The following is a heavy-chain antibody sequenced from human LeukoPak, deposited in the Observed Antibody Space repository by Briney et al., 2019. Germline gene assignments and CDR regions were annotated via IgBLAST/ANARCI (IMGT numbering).Heavy chain of an antibody. CDR3: ARVTGEHDFWSGYYSHYFDY. CDR2: INPNSGGT. V-gene: IGHV1-2*02. D-gene: IGHD3-3*01. J-gene: IGHJ4*02. Sequence: ASVKVSCKASGYTFTGYYMHWVRQAPRQGLEWMGWINPNSGGTNYAQKFQGRVTMTRDTSISTAYMELSRLRSDDTAVYYCARVTGEHDFWSGYYSHYFDYWGQGTLVTVSS. CDR1: GYTFTGYY.